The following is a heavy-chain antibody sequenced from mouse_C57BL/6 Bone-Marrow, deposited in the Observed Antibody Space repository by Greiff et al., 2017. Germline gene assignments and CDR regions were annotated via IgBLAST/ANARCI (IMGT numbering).Heavy chain of an antibody. D-gene: IGHD1-1*01. CDR3: ARDRNYYGSFAY. J-gene: IGHJ3*01. Sequence: EVQLQQSGPGLVKPSQSLSLTCSVTGYSITSGYYWNWIRQFPGNKLEWMGYISYDGSNNYNPSLKNRISITRDTSKNQFFLKLNSVTTEDTATYYCARDRNYYGSFAYWAKGLWSLSLQ. CDR2: ISYDGSN. V-gene: IGHV3-6*01. CDR1: GYSITSGYY.